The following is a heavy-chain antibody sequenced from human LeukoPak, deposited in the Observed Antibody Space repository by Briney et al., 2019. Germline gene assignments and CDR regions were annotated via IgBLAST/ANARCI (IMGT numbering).Heavy chain of an antibody. CDR1: GFTFGTYT. D-gene: IGHD3-10*01. J-gene: IGHJ4*02. Sequence: PGGSLRLSCAASGFTFGTYTMSWVRQAPGKGLQWVSTISGSGGSTYYADSVRGRFTISRDNSKNTLYLQMNSLRAEDTAMYYCTSGEYLPGFDYWGQGTLVIVSS. CDR2: ISGSGGST. CDR3: TSGEYLPGFDY. V-gene: IGHV3-23*01.